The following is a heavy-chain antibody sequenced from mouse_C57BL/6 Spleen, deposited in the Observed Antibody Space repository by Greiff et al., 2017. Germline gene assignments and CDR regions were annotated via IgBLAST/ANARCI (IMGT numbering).Heavy chain of an antibody. CDR2: SRNKANDYTT. CDR1: GFTFSDFY. Sequence: EVKVVESGGGLVQSGRSLRLSCATSGFTFSDFYMEWVRQAPGKGLEWIAASRNKANDYTTEYSASVKGRFIVSRDTSQSILYLQMNALRAEDTAIYYCARDSRGSGFAYWGQGTLVTVSA. J-gene: IGHJ3*01. CDR3: ARDSRGSGFAY. V-gene: IGHV7-1*01.